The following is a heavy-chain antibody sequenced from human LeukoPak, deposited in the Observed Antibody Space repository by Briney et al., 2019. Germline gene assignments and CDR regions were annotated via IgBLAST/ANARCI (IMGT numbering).Heavy chain of an antibody. J-gene: IGHJ6*03. CDR2: IYTSGST. Sequence: SETLSLTCPVAGCSISSYYWRWIRQPAGKGLEWIGGIYTSGSTNYNPSLKSRVTMSVDTSKNQFPLKLSSVTAADTAVYYCARPETVYSYGGYYYYYMDVWGKGTTVTVSS. CDR3: ARPETVYSYGGYYYYYMDV. D-gene: IGHD5-18*01. V-gene: IGHV4-4*07. CDR1: GCSISSYY.